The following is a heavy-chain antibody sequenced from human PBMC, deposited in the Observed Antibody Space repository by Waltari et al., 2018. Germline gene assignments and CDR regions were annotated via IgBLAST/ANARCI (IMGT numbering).Heavy chain of an antibody. CDR3: ARDVSDIVVVVAATPEGWFDP. Sequence: QVQLVQSGAEVKKPGASVKVSCKASGYTFTSYGISWVRQAPGQGLEWMGWISAYNGNTNYAQKPQGRVTRTTDISTGTAYMELRSLRSDETAVYYCARDVSDIVVVVAATPEGWFDPWGQGTLVTVSS. CDR1: GYTFTSYG. V-gene: IGHV1-18*01. D-gene: IGHD2-15*01. CDR2: ISAYNGNT. J-gene: IGHJ5*02.